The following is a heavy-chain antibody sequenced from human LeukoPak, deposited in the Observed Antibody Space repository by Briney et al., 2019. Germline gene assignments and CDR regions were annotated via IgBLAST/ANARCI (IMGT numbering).Heavy chain of an antibody. J-gene: IGHJ4*02. D-gene: IGHD2-15*01. CDR1: GGTFSSYT. Sequence: SVKVSCKASGGTFSSYTISWVRQAPGQGLEWMGRIIPILGIANYAQKFQGRVTITADKSTSTAYMELSGLRSEDTAVYYCARECCSGGSCFDYWGQGTLVTVSS. V-gene: IGHV1-69*04. CDR3: ARECCSGGSCFDY. CDR2: IIPILGIA.